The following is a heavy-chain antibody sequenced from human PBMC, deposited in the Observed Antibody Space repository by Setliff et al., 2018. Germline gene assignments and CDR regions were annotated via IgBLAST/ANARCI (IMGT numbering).Heavy chain of an antibody. Sequence: GGSLRLSCAASGFTFDDYAMHWVRQAPGKGLEWVSLISWDGGSTYYADSVKGRFTISRDNSKNTLYLQMNSLRAEDTAVYYCAKDLASWSPDRWGLGTLVTVSS. J-gene: IGHJ4*02. D-gene: IGHD3-3*01. CDR2: ISWDGGST. CDR1: GFTFDDYA. V-gene: IGHV3-43D*04. CDR3: AKDLASWSPDR.